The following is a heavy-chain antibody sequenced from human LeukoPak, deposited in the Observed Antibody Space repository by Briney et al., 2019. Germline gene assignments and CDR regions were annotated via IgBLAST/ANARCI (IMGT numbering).Heavy chain of an antibody. CDR1: GFTFGNYA. V-gene: IGHV3-49*03. J-gene: IGHJ4*02. Sequence: PGGSLRLSCTASGFTFGNYALSWFRQAPGKGLEWVAFIRSKTYRGTTEYAASVKGRFTISRDDSKSIAYLQMNSLKTEDTAVYYCARANSFDSSGYYFDYWGQGTLVTVSS. CDR2: IRSKTYRGTT. D-gene: IGHD3-22*01. CDR3: ARANSFDSSGYYFDY.